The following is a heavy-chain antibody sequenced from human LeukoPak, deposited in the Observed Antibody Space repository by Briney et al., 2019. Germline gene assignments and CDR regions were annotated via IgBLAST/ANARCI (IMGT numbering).Heavy chain of an antibody. D-gene: IGHD3-16*02. CDR1: GDSVSSNSAA. V-gene: IGHV6-1*01. CDR2: TYYRSKWYN. J-gene: IGHJ5*02. Sequence: SQTLSLTCVISGDSVSSNSAAWNWIRQSPSRGLEWLGRTYYRSKWYNDYAVSVKSRITINPDTSKNQFSLQLNSVTPEDTAVYYCARGTYDYVWGSYPNGNWFDPWGQGTLVTVSS. CDR3: ARGTYDYVWGSYPNGNWFDP.